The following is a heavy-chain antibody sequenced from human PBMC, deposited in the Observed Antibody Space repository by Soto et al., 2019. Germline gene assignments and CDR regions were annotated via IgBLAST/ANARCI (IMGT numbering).Heavy chain of an antibody. V-gene: IGHV5-51*01. CDR2: IYPGDSDT. Sequence: PGESLQISCKGSGYSFTNYWIDWMRQMHGKGLEGMVIIYPGDSDTRYSPSFQGQVTISADKSINTTYLQWSSLKASDTAIYYCARQAAAGKYYYAMDVWGQGTTVTVSS. D-gene: IGHD6-13*01. J-gene: IGHJ6*02. CDR3: ARQAAAGKYYYAMDV. CDR1: GYSFTNYW.